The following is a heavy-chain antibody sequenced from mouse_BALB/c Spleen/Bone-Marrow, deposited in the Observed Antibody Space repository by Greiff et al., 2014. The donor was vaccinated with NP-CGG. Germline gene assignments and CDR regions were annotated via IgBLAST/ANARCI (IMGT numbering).Heavy chain of an antibody. CDR3: ARSGYDGFAY. CDR2: INPSNGCT. Sequence: QVQLQQSGAELVKPGASVKLSCKASGYTFTSYWMHWVKQRPGQGLEWIGEINPSNGCTNYNEKFKSKATLTVDKSSSTAYMQLSSQTAEDSAVYCCARSGYDGFAYWGQGTLVTVSA. V-gene: IGHV1S81*02. J-gene: IGHJ3*01. CDR1: GYTFTSYW. D-gene: IGHD2-2*01.